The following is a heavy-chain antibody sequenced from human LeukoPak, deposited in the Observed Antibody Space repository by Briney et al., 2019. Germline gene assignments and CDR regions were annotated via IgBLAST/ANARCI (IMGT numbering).Heavy chain of an antibody. CDR1: GGSISSSSYY. Sequence: PSETLSLTCTVSGGSISSSSYYWGWIRQPPGKGLEWIGSIYYSGSTYYNPSLKSRVTISVDTSKNQFSLKLSSVTAADTAVYYCARGRWSSGYYYVTDYWGQGTLVTVSS. D-gene: IGHD3-22*01. V-gene: IGHV4-39*07. J-gene: IGHJ4*02. CDR2: IYYSGST. CDR3: ARGRWSSGYYYVTDY.